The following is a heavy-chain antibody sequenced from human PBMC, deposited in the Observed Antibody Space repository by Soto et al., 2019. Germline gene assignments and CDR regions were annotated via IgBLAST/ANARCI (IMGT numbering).Heavy chain of an antibody. Sequence: GESLKISCEGFGYSFSNYWIAWVRQMPGKGLEWMGIIYPADSDTRYSPSFQGQVTISADKYISTAYLQRSSLKASDTAMYYCARQFHDNSGGGYYYYGLDVWGLGTTVTVSS. CDR3: ARQFHDNSGGGYYYYGLDV. J-gene: IGHJ6*02. CDR2: IYPADSDT. D-gene: IGHD2-15*01. CDR1: GYSFSNYW. V-gene: IGHV5-51*01.